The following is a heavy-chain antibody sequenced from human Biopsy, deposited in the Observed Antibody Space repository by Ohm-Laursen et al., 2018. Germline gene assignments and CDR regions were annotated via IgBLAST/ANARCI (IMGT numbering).Heavy chain of an antibody. CDR2: IYYRGNT. CDR3: ARHGSQGYCTGGSCVDY. Sequence: GTLSLTCTVSGGSISSNYYYWGWIRQPPGKGLEWIGSIYYRGNTNYNPSPKSQFTISVDTPKNQFSLKLSSATAADTAVFYCARHGSQGYCTGGSCVDYWGQGALVTVSS. D-gene: IGHD2-15*01. CDR1: GGSISSNYYY. V-gene: IGHV4-39*01. J-gene: IGHJ4*02.